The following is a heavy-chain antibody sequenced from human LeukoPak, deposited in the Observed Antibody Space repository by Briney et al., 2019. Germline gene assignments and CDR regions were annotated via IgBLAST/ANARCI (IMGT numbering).Heavy chain of an antibody. CDR1: GFTFSRYW. J-gene: IGHJ4*02. Sequence: GGSLDLSCAASGFTFSRYWMNWVRQGQGKGLFRAPCINSDGSSTSYADSVKGRFTISRDNAKNTLYLQMNSLRAEDTAVYYCARERVMYYYGAGSPDYWGQGTLVTVSS. CDR3: ARERVMYYYGAGSPDY. D-gene: IGHD3-10*01. CDR2: INSDGSST. V-gene: IGHV3-74*01.